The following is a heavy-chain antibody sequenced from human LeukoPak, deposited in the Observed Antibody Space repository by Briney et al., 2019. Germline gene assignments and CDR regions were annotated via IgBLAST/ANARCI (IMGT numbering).Heavy chain of an antibody. J-gene: IGHJ3*02. V-gene: IGHV4-4*07. CDR1: GGSISSYY. CDR3: ASLYYYGSGSNGDAFDI. D-gene: IGHD3-10*01. CDR2: IYTSGST. Sequence: SETLSLTCTVSGGSISSYYWSWVRQPAGKGLEWIGRIYTSGSTNYNPSHKGGVTMSVDTSNNHFSLKLSSVPAADTAVYYSASLYYYGSGSNGDAFDIWGQGTMVTVSS.